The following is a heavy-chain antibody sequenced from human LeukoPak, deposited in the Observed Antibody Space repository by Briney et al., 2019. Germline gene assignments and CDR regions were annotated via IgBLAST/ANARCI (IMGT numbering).Heavy chain of an antibody. CDR3: AKELTTVTHFDY. CDR1: GFTFSSYG. J-gene: IGHJ4*02. V-gene: IGHV3-30*18. D-gene: IGHD4-17*01. CDR2: ISYDGSNK. Sequence: SGGSLRLSCAASGFTFSSYGMHWVRQAPGKGLKWVAVISYDGSNKYYTDSVKGRFTISRDNSKNTLYLQMNSLRAEDTAVYYCAKELTTVTHFDYWGQGTLVTVSS.